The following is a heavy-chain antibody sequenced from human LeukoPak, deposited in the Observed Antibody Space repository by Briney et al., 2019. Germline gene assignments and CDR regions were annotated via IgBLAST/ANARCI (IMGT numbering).Heavy chain of an antibody. D-gene: IGHD6-6*01. V-gene: IGHV3-15*05. CDR2: IQSKTDGGTT. Sequence: KPGGSLRLSCAASGFTFSDAWMTWVRQAPGKGLECVGFIQSKTDGGTTDSAAPVKGRFTVSRDDSKNTLYLQMNSLNSEDTAVYYCTTWSSQFDYWGQGTLVTVSS. CDR3: TTWSSQFDY. J-gene: IGHJ4*02. CDR1: GFTFSDAW.